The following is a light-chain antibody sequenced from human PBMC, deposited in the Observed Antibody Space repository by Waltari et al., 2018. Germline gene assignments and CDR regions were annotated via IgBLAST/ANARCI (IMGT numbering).Light chain of an antibody. J-gene: IGLJ3*02. V-gene: IGLV2-8*01. Sequence: QSALTQPPSASGSPGQSVPLSCTGTSSSLGGYNYVSWYHQHPGNAPKVIIYEVSTRPSGVPDRFSGSKSDNTASLTVSGVQAEDEADYYCSSYGGSNNLVFGGGTKLTVL. CDR1: SSSLGGYNY. CDR3: SSYGGSNNLV. CDR2: EVS.